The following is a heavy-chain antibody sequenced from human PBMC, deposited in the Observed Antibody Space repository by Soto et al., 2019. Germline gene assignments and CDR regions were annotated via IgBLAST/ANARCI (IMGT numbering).Heavy chain of an antibody. V-gene: IGHV4-34*01. J-gene: IGHJ5*02. CDR1: GGSFSGYY. D-gene: IGHD2-2*01. Sequence: PSGTLSLTCAVYGGSFSGYYWSWIRQPPGKGLEWIGEINHSGSTNYNPSLKSRVTISVDTSKNQFSLKLSSVTAADTAVYYCARATLPYCSSTSCYRDNWFDPWGQGTLVTVSS. CDR3: ARATLPYCSSTSCYRDNWFDP. CDR2: INHSGST.